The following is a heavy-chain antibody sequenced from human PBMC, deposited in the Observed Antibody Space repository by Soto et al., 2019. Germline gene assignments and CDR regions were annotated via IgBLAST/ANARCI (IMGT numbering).Heavy chain of an antibody. D-gene: IGHD3-9*01. V-gene: IGHV1-18*01. CDR2: VGTANANT. CDR3: ARELNTDPTAYYSFAY. J-gene: IGHJ4*02. Sequence: QVQLVQSGPEVTMPGASVKVSCKTSGYTFTAYGLAWLRQAPGQRPEWLGWVGTANANTYYAEKCQGRVTMTSDRSTTTTYMELRSLRSDDTAVYYCARELNTDPTAYYSFAYWGQGTLVTVSS. CDR1: GYTFTAYG.